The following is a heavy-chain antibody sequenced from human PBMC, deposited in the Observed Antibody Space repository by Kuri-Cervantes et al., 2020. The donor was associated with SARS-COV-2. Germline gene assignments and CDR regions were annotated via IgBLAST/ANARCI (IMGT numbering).Heavy chain of an antibody. D-gene: IGHD2-8*01. CDR3: AKDRFGVHDF. V-gene: IGHV3-30*18. CDR1: GFNFSRTD. J-gene: IGHJ4*02. Sequence: LSLTCAASGFNFSRTDMHWVRQTPGRGLEWVAVISYDGRKKKCVPSGKSRFTISRDNSQNTLYLQVKSLKSEDTAIYYCAKDRFGVHDFWGQGTLVTVSS. CDR2: ISYDGRKK.